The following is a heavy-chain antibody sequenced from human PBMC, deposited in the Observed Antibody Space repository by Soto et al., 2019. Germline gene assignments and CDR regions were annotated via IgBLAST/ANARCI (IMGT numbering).Heavy chain of an antibody. CDR1: GGSISSSSYY. J-gene: IGHJ4*02. CDR3: ASDDYGDYGLGY. D-gene: IGHD4-17*01. CDR2: IYYSGST. V-gene: IGHV4-39*01. Sequence: PSETLSLTCTVSGGSISSSSYYWGWIRQPPGKGLEWIGSIYYSGSTYYNPSLKSRVTISVDTSKNQFSLKLSSVTAADTAVYYCASDDYGDYGLGYWGQGTRVTVSS.